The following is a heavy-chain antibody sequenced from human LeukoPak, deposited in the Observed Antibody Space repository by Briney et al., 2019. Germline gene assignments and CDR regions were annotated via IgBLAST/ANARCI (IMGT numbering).Heavy chain of an antibody. CDR1: GYTFTSYY. D-gene: IGHD3-22*01. V-gene: IGHV1-46*01. Sequence: ASVKLSCTASGYTFTSYYMHWVRQAPGQGLEWVGIINASGGSTSYAEKFQGRVTMTRDTSTSTVYMELSSLRSEDTAVYYCARDPGYYDSSGYPVVGYFQHWGQGTLVTVSS. CDR3: ARDPGYYDSSGYPVVGYFQH. CDR2: INASGGST. J-gene: IGHJ1*01.